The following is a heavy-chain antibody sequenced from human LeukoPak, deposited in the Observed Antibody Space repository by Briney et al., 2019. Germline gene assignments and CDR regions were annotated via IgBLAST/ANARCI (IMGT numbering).Heavy chain of an antibody. CDR1: GFTFGDYA. CDR3: TRHRLGDGYNHKPNLYYYYYMDV. V-gene: IGHV3-49*03. CDR2: IRSKAYGGTT. J-gene: IGHJ6*03. D-gene: IGHD5-24*01. Sequence: GRSLRLSCTASGFTFGDYAMSWFRQAPGKGLEWVGFIRSKAYGGTTEYAASVKGRFTISRDDSKSIAYLQMNSLKTEDTAVYYCTRHRLGDGYNHKPNLYYYYYMDVWGKGTTVTVSS.